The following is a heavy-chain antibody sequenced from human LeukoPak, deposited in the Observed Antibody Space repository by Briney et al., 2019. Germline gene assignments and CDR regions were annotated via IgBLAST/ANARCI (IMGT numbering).Heavy chain of an antibody. CDR3: ARGRYYYDSSGYYGRGRRDNWYFDL. CDR1: GGSISSYY. CDR2: IYYSGST. V-gene: IGHV4-59*01. D-gene: IGHD3-22*01. J-gene: IGHJ2*01. Sequence: SETLSLTCTVSGGSISSYYWSWIRQPPGKGLEWIGYIYYSGSTNYNPSLKSRVTISVDTSKNQFSLKLSSVTAADTAVYYCARGRYYYDSSGYYGRGRRDNWYFDLWGRGTLVTVSS.